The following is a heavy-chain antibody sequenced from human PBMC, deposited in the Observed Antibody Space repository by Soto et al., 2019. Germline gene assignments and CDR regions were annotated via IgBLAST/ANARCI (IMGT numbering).Heavy chain of an antibody. CDR2: IKQDGSEK. CDR3: ARVAHSSGYYPFGAFDI. V-gene: IGHV3-7*01. D-gene: IGHD3-22*01. CDR1: GFTFSSYW. Sequence: GGSLRLSCAASGFTFSSYWMSWVRQAPGKGLEWVANIKQDGSEKYYVDSVKGRFTISRDNAKNSLYLQMNSLRAEDTAVYYCARVAHSSGYYPFGAFDIWGQGTMVTVSS. J-gene: IGHJ3*02.